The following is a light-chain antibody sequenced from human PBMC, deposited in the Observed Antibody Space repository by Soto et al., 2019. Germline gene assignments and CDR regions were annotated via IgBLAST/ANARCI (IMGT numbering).Light chain of an antibody. CDR2: RAS. CDR1: QSISSN. CDR3: QQYNNWPRAT. Sequence: EVVMTQSPATLSASPRERATLSCRARQSISSNLAWYQQKLGQAPRLFIFRASSRATGVPARFSGSGSGTEFNMTISSLQSEDFAVYYCQQYNNWPRATFGGGTKVDIK. J-gene: IGKJ4*01. V-gene: IGKV3-15*01.